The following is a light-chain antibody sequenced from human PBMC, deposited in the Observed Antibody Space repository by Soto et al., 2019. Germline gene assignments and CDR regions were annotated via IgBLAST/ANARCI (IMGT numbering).Light chain of an antibody. CDR3: QHYGSSVLT. Sequence: EIVLTQSPGTLSLSPGERATLSCRASQSVSSTYLAWYQQKPGQAPRLLIYGASSRATGIPDRFSGSGSGTDFTLTISRLEPEDFEVYYCQHYGSSVLTFGGGTKVEIK. V-gene: IGKV3-20*01. CDR2: GAS. J-gene: IGKJ4*01. CDR1: QSVSSTY.